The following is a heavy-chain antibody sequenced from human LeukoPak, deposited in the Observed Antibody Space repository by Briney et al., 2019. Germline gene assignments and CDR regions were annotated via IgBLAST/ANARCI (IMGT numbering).Heavy chain of an antibody. V-gene: IGHV1-18*01. J-gene: IGHJ4*02. CDR1: GYTFTSYG. CDR3: ARTLAKDGYNSYFDY. Sequence: ASVEVSCKASGYTFTSYGISWVRQAPGQGLEWMGWISAYNGNTNYAQKLQGRVTMTTDTSTSTAYMELRSLRSDDTAVYYCARTLAKDGYNSYFDYWGQGTLVTVSS. D-gene: IGHD5-24*01. CDR2: ISAYNGNT.